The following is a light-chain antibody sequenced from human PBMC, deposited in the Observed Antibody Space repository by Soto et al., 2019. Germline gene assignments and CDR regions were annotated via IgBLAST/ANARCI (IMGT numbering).Light chain of an antibody. Sequence: EIVLTQSPGTLSLSPGERAALSCRASQSVSSSYLAWYQQKIGQAPRLLIYGASSRATGIPDRFSGSGSGTDFTLTFSRLEPEDFAVYFCQQFGSSPITFGQGTRLEIK. J-gene: IGKJ5*01. CDR2: GAS. CDR3: QQFGSSPIT. V-gene: IGKV3-20*01. CDR1: QSVSSSY.